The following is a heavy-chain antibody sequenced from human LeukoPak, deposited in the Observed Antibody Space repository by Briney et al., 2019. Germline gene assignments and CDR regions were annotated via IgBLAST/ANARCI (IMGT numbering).Heavy chain of an antibody. D-gene: IGHD2-2*01. J-gene: IGHJ4*02. CDR3: AQTGPTGGFCSRTSCYGVDY. CDR1: GFTFSSYA. Sequence: GGSLRLSCAASGFTFSSYAMSWVRQAPGKGPEWVSSISDSGGSTYYADSVKGRFTISRDNSKNTLYLQIDTLRAEDTAVYYCAQTGPTGGFCSRTSCYGVDYWGQGTLVTVSS. CDR2: ISDSGGST. V-gene: IGHV3-23*01.